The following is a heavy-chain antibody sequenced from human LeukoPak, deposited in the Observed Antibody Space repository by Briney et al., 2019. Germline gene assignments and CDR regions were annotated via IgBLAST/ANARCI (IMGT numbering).Heavy chain of an antibody. D-gene: IGHD5-24*01. J-gene: IGHJ4*02. CDR3: ARGPGRDGYNYGIDY. CDR2: IWYDGSNK. V-gene: IGHV3-33*01. Sequence: PGRSLRLSCAASGFTFSSYGMHWVRQAPGKGLEWVAVIWYDGSNKYYADSVKGRFTISRDNSKNTLYLQMNSLRAEDTAVYYCARGPGRDGYNYGIDYWGQGTLVTVSS. CDR1: GFTFSSYG.